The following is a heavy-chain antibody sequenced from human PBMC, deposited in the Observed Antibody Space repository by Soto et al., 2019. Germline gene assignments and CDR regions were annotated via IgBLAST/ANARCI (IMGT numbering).Heavy chain of an antibody. CDR1: GFTFSSYA. CDR2: ISYDGSNK. V-gene: IGHV3-30-3*01. J-gene: IGHJ3*02. Sequence: GGSLRLSCAASGFTFSSYAMHWVRQAPGKGLEWVAVISYDGSNKYYADSVKGRFTISRDNSKNTLYLQMNSLRAEDTAVYYCARDLGATYYYDSSGFSAFDIWGQGTMVTV. D-gene: IGHD3-22*01. CDR3: ARDLGATYYYDSSGFSAFDI.